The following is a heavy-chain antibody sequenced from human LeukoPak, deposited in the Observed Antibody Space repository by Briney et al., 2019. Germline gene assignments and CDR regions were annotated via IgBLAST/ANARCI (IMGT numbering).Heavy chain of an antibody. D-gene: IGHD2/OR15-2a*01. V-gene: IGHV3-30*18. Sequence: PGGSLRLSCAASGFTFSSYGMHWVRQAPGKGLDWVAVISYDGGNKYYGDSVKGRFTISRDNSKNTLYLQMNSLRAEDTAVYYCAKGSSVGYYRDFDYWGQGTLVTVSS. CDR1: GFTFSSYG. J-gene: IGHJ4*02. CDR3: AKGSSVGYYRDFDY. CDR2: ISYDGGNK.